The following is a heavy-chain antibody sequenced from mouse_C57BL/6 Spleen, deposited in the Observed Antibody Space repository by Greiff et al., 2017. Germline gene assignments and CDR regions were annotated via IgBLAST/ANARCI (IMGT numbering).Heavy chain of an antibody. CDR1: GYSITSGYY. D-gene: IGHD1-1*01. CDR3: AKWGYYGSSRYFDV. V-gene: IGHV3-6*01. J-gene: IGHJ1*03. CDR2: ISYDGSN. Sequence: VQLQQSGPGLVKPSQSLSLTCSVTGYSITSGYYWNWIRQFPGNKLEWMGYISYDGSNNYNPSLKNRISITRETSKNLFFLKLNSVTTEDTATYYGAKWGYYGSSRYFDVWGTGTTVTVSS.